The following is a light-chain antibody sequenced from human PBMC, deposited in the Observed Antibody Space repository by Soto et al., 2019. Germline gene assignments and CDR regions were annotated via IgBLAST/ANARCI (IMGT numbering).Light chain of an antibody. J-gene: IGKJ2*01. Sequence: EIVMTQSPATLSLSPGERATLSCRASKGVSTKLAWYQQKPGQPPRLLVYGASTRATGIPARFSGSGSGTEFTLTISGLQSEDFAVYFCQQYDYWPPYTFGQGTKLEIK. CDR1: KGVSTK. CDR2: GAS. V-gene: IGKV3-15*01. CDR3: QQYDYWPPYT.